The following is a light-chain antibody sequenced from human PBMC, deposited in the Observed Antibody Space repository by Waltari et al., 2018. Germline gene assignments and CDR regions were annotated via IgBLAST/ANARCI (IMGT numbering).Light chain of an antibody. CDR1: RSVLDSSNNRHY. Sequence: DIVMTQSPDSLAVSLGERATINCRSSRSVLDSSNNRHYLAWYRQKPGQLPKLLVYWAATRESGVPDRFSGSGSGTEYTLTISSLQAEDVAVYYCHQDYDIPWTFGQGTRVEIK. V-gene: IGKV4-1*01. J-gene: IGKJ1*01. CDR3: HQDYDIPWT. CDR2: WAA.